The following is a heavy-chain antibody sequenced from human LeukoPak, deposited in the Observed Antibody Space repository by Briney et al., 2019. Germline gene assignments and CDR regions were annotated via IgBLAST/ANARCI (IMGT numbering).Heavy chain of an antibody. J-gene: IGHJ4*02. CDR1: GYTFTSYD. V-gene: IGHV1-8*01. CDR3: ARGHDILTGYSYDPFDY. D-gene: IGHD3-9*01. Sequence: GASVKVSCKASGYTFTSYDINWVRQATGQGLEWMGWMNPNSGNTGYAQKFQGRVTMTRNTSISTAYMELSSLRSEDTAVYYCARGHDILTGYSYDPFDYWGQGTLVTVSS. CDR2: MNPNSGNT.